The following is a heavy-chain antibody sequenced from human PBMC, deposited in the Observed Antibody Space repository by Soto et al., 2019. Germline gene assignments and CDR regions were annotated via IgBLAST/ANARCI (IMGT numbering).Heavy chain of an antibody. CDR3: ASDSSGYLAAFDI. V-gene: IGHV3-30-3*01. J-gene: IGHJ3*02. CDR1: GFTFSSYA. Sequence: GGSLRLSCAASGFTFSSYAMHWVRQAPGKGLEWVAVISYDGSNKYYADSVKGRFTISRDNSKNTLYLQMNSLRAEDTAVYYCASDSSGYLAAFDIWGQGTMVTVSS. D-gene: IGHD3-22*01. CDR2: ISYDGSNK.